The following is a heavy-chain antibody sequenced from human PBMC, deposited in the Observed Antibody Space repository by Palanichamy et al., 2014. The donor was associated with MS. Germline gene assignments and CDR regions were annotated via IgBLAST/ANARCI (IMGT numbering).Heavy chain of an antibody. D-gene: IGHD3-10*01. CDR1: GFTFSDHY. Sequence: EVQLVESGGGLVQPGGSLRLSCAVSGFTFSDHYMDWVRQAPGKGLEWVGRTKNKANSYITEYAASVKGRFTISRDESKNSLCLQMNSLKTEDTGVYYCARWSAGACDYWGQGTLVTVSS. CDR2: TKNKANSYIT. V-gene: IGHV3-72*01. J-gene: IGHJ4*02. CDR3: ARWSAGACDY.